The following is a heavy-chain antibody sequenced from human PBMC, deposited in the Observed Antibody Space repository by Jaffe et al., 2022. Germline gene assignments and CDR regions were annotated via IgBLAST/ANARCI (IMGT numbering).Heavy chain of an antibody. V-gene: IGHV3-9*01. CDR1: GFTFDDYA. Sequence: EVQLVESGGGLVQPGRSLRLSCAASGFTFDDYAMHWVRQAPGKGLEWVSGISWNSGSIGYADSVKGRFTISRDNAKNSLYLQMNSLRAEDTALYYCAKDSPIDYWGQGTLVTVSS. CDR3: AKDSPIDY. CDR2: ISWNSGSI. J-gene: IGHJ4*02.